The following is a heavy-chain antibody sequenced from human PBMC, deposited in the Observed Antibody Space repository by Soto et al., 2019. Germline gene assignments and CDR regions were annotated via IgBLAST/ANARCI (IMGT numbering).Heavy chain of an antibody. J-gene: IGHJ4*02. CDR2: MNPYNGNT. V-gene: IGHV1-8*01. Sequence: VKVSCKASGYTFTGYDINWVRQAPGQGLECMGWMNPYNGNTGYAQNFQGRVTMTRNTSISTAYMELSSLRSDDTAVYYCARGPGDLGYLDYWGQGALVTVS. D-gene: IGHD3-10*01. CDR3: ARGPGDLGYLDY. CDR1: GYTFTGYD.